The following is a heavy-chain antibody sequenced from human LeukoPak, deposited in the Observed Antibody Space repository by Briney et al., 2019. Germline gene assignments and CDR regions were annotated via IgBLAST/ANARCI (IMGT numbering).Heavy chain of an antibody. CDR1: GYTFTSYY. J-gene: IGHJ5*02. CDR3: AGDSNYYDSNNWFDP. Sequence: ASVKVSCKASGYTFTSYYMHWVRQAPGQGLEWMGIINPSGGSTSYAQKFQGRVTMTRDTSTSTVYMELSSLRSEDTAVYYCAGDSNYYDSNNWFDPWGQGTLVTVSS. CDR2: INPSGGST. D-gene: IGHD3-22*01. V-gene: IGHV1-46*01.